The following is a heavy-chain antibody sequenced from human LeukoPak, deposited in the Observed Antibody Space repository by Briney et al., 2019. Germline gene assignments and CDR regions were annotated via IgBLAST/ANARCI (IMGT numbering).Heavy chain of an antibody. Sequence: PGGSLRLSCAAPGFTFSSFGMHWVRQAPGKGLEGVAFIWYDGSKKDYADSVKGRFTISRDNSENTLYLQMNSLRAEDTAVYYCAKGEYYGSGGVDVWGKGTTVTISS. CDR2: IWYDGSKK. D-gene: IGHD3-10*01. J-gene: IGHJ6*04. CDR3: AKGEYYGSGGVDV. V-gene: IGHV3-30*02. CDR1: GFTFSSFG.